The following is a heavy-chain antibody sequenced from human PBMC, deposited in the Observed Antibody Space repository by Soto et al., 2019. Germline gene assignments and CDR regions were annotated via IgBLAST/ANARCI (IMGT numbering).Heavy chain of an antibody. Sequence: GGSLRLSCASSVFTFGEYAMHWVRQPPGKGLEWVSLISWDGSNRYYADSVQGRFTISRDNSKYSLYLEMNSLRPEDTALYYCAKDISRGPTKNYDFWSGPDYWGQGTLVTVSS. CDR3: AKDISRGPTKNYDFWSGPDY. CDR2: ISWDGSNR. D-gene: IGHD3-3*01. CDR1: VFTFGEYA. V-gene: IGHV3-43D*04. J-gene: IGHJ4*02.